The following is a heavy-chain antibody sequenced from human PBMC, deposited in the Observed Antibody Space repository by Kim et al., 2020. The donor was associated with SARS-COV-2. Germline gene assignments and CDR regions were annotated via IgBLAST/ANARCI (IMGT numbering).Heavy chain of an antibody. CDR2: ISYNGKNE. CDR3: TKDADSTSASMPDY. Sequence: GGSLRLSCAASGLTFSAYGMHWVRQAPGKGLEWLAFISYNGKNELYADSIRGRFTVSRDNVRDTLFLQMEGLTAGDTGVYFCTKDADSTSASMPDYWGLGTLVTVS. J-gene: IGHJ4*02. V-gene: IGHV3-30*18. CDR1: GLTFSAYG. D-gene: IGHD2-2*01.